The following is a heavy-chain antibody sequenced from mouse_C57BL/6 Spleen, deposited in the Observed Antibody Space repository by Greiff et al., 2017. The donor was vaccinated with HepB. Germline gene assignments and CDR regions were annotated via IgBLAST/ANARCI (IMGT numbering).Heavy chain of an antibody. CDR3: TLYYGSRQWYFDV. V-gene: IGHV14-1*01. D-gene: IGHD1-1*01. CDR2: IDPEDGDT. Sequence: EVQLQESGAELVRPGASVKLSCTASGFNIKDYYMHWVKQRPEQGLEWIGRIDPEDGDTEYAPKFPGKATMTADTSSNTAYLQLSSLTSEDTAVYYCTLYYGSRQWYFDVWGTGTTVTVSS. J-gene: IGHJ1*03. CDR1: GFNIKDYY.